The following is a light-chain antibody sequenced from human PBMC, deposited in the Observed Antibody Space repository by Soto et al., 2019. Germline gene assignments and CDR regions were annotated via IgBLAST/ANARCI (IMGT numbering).Light chain of an antibody. J-gene: IGKJ1*01. CDR1: QSISSW. CDR3: QQYNSYSWT. V-gene: IGKV1-5*03. Sequence: DIQMSQSPSTLSASVGDRVTITCRASQSISSWLAWYQQKPGKAPKLLIYKASSLESGVPSRFSGSGSGTEFTLTISNLQPDDFATYYCQQYNSYSWTFGQGTKVHIK. CDR2: KAS.